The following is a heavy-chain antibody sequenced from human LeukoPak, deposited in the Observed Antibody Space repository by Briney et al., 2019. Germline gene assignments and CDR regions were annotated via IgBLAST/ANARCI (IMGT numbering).Heavy chain of an antibody. V-gene: IGHV4-34*01. J-gene: IGHJ4*02. CDR3: ARGGRSEYFGSGSHDY. Sequence: PSETLSRTCTVYDGSFSAYYWSWIRQPPGKGLVWIGEINHSGNTNYNPSLKSRVTISMDTSRIQFSLKLTSVTAADTAVYYCARGGRSEYFGSGSHDYWGQGTLVTVSS. D-gene: IGHD3-10*01. CDR1: DGSFSAYY. CDR2: INHSGNT.